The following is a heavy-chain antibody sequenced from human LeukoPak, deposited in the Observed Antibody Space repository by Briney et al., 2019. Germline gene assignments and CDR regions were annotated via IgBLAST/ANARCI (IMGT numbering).Heavy chain of an antibody. Sequence: ASVKVSCKASGYTFTRYGITWVRQAPGQGLEWMGWISTYDGDTNYAQRLQGRVTMTRDTSTSTAYMELRSLRSDDTAVYYCARSIAAAGTCDYWGQGTLVTVSS. J-gene: IGHJ4*02. D-gene: IGHD6-13*01. V-gene: IGHV1-18*01. CDR2: ISTYDGDT. CDR3: ARSIAAAGTCDY. CDR1: GYTFTRYG.